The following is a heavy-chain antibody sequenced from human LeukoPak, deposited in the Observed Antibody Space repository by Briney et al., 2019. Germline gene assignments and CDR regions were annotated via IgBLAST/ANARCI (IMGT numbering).Heavy chain of an antibody. V-gene: IGHV1-69*13. J-gene: IGHJ3*02. CDR2: IIPIFGTA. CDR1: GGTFSIYA. CDR3: ARPQCCIDDAFDI. Sequence: SVKVSCXASGGTFSIYAISWVRQAHGQGLEWMGGIIPIFGTANYAQKFQGRVTITADESTSTAYMELSSLRSEDTAVYYCARPQCCIDDAFDIWGQGTMVTVSS. D-gene: IGHD2-8*02.